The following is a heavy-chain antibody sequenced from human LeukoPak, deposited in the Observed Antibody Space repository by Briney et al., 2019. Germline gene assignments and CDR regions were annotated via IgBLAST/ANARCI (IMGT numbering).Heavy chain of an antibody. D-gene: IGHD2-2*01. Sequence: GGSLRLSCAASGFTFSSYAMSWVRQAPGKGLEWVSAISGSGGSTYYADSVKGRFTISRGNSKNTLYLQMNSLRAEDTAVYYCARSTYQLLCFDYWGQGTLVTVSS. CDR3: ARSTYQLLCFDY. CDR2: ISGSGGST. J-gene: IGHJ4*02. V-gene: IGHV3-23*01. CDR1: GFTFSSYA.